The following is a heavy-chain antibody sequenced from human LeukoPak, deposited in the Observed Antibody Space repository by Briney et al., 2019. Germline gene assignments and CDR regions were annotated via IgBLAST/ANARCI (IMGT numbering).Heavy chain of an antibody. J-gene: IGHJ6*03. D-gene: IGHD1-26*01. CDR1: GGTFSSYA. V-gene: IGHV1-69*01. CDR2: IIPILGTA. CDR3: ASCLRDLIVGASPAYYYYYMDV. Sequence: VASVKVSCKASGGTFSSYAISWVRQAPGQGLEWMGGIIPILGTANYAQKFQGRVTITADESTSTAYMELSSLRSEDTAVYYWASCLRDLIVGASPAYYYYYMDVWGKGTTVTVSS.